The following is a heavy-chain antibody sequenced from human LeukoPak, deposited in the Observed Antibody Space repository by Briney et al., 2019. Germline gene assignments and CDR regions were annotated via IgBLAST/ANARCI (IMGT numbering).Heavy chain of an antibody. CDR2: ISGSGGST. J-gene: IGHJ4*02. D-gene: IGHD3-10*01. Sequence: GGSLRLSCAASGFTFSSYGMSWVRQAPGKGLEWVPAISGSGGSTYYADSVKGRFTISRDNSKNTLYLQMNSLRAEDTAVYYCAKDGYGSGSYYNAREFDYWGQGTLVTVSS. V-gene: IGHV3-23*01. CDR3: AKDGYGSGSYYNAREFDY. CDR1: GFTFSSYG.